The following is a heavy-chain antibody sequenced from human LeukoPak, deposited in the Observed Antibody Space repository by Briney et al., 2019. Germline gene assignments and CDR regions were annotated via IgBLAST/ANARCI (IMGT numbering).Heavy chain of an antibody. J-gene: IGHJ5*02. CDR3: ARVSVRFVPAPRNWFDP. CDR1: GYTFTGYY. Sequence: ASVKVSCKASGYTFTGYYMHWVRQAPGQGLEWMGWINPNSGGTNYAQKFQGRVTMTRDTSISTAYIELSRLRSDDTAVYYCARVSVRFVPAPRNWFDPWGQGTLVTVSS. CDR2: INPNSGGT. V-gene: IGHV1-2*02. D-gene: IGHD2-2*01.